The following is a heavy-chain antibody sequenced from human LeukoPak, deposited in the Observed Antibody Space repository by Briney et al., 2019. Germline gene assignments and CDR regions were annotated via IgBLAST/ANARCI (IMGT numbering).Heavy chain of an antibody. CDR1: GGSIGTYY. J-gene: IGHJ2*01. V-gene: IGHV4-59*01. Sequence: SETLSLTCTVSGGSIGTYYWIWMRQPPGKGLEWIGYVSYSGGSKYSPSLKSRVTISVDTSKNQFSLKLTSVTAADTAVYYCARDGVAVSPTGSNWYFDLWGRGRLATVSS. CDR3: ARDGVAVSPTGSNWYFDL. CDR2: VSYSGGS. D-gene: IGHD6-19*01.